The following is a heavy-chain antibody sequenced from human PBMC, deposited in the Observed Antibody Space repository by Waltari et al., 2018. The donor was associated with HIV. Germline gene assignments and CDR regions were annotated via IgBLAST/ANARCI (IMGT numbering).Heavy chain of an antibody. Sequence: QVQLVESGGGVVQPGGSLRLSCAASEFPFSSYGMQWVRQAPGKGLEWVAFIRHDGSNKDYADSVKGRFTITRDNPKNTLYLQMNSLRAEDTAMYYCAKELRFLSRYFGMDVWGQGTTVTVSS. V-gene: IGHV3-30*02. J-gene: IGHJ6*02. D-gene: IGHD3-3*01. CDR3: AKELRFLSRYFGMDV. CDR1: EFPFSSYG. CDR2: IRHDGSNK.